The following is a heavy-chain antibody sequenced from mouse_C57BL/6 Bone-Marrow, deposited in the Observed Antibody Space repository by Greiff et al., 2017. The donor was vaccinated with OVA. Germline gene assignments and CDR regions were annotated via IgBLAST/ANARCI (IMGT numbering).Heavy chain of an antibody. CDR3: TRCYSNYYAMDY. V-gene: IGHV1-15*01. CDR2: IDPETGGT. CDR1: GYTFTDYE. J-gene: IGHJ4*01. Sequence: QVQLQQSGAELVRPGASVTLSCKASGYTFTDYEMHWVKQTPVHGLEWIGAIDPETGGTAYNQKFKGKAILTAGKSSSTDYMELRSLTSEDSAVYYSTRCYSNYYAMDYWGQGTSVTVSS. D-gene: IGHD2-5*01.